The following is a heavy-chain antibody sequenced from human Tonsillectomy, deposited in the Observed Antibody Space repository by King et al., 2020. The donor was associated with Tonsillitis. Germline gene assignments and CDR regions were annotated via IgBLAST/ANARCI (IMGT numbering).Heavy chain of an antibody. CDR2: IYFRGST. Sequence: MQLQESGPGLVKPSETLSLTCTVSGGSISRNNSYWGWIRQPPGKGLEWIGSIYFRGSTYNNPSLRSRLTISVDTSKNQFSLKLRAVPAADTAVYYCARNRYTSGWFEAFDYWGQGPLVTVST. J-gene: IGHJ4*02. CDR3: ARNRYTSGWFEAFDY. V-gene: IGHV4-39*01. D-gene: IGHD3-16*02. CDR1: GGSISRNNSY.